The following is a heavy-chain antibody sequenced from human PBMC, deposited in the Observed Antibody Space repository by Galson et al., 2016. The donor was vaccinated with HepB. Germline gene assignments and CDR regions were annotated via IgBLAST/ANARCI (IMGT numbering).Heavy chain of an antibody. J-gene: IGHJ5*02. D-gene: IGHD6-13*01. CDR3: ARLLGGSSWMGSWFDP. CDR1: GGSISSSGYC. CDR2: LCYTGSA. Sequence: SETLSLTCTVSGGSISSSGYCWGWIRQPPGKGLEWIGSLCYTGSAYYTPSLKSRVTISVDTSKNKFSLKLNSVTAADTAVFYCARLLGGSSWMGSWFDPWGQGTLVTVSS. V-gene: IGHV4-39*01.